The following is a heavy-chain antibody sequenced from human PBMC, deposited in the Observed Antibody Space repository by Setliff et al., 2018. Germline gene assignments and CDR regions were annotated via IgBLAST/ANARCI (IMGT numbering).Heavy chain of an antibody. CDR1: GESFDNHY. CDR3: ARPNCSGGDCYSSAFDV. V-gene: IGHV4-34*01. D-gene: IGHD2-15*01. J-gene: IGHJ3*01. CDR2: INHYGST. Sequence: SETLSLTCAVYGESFDNHYWTWIRQPPGERLEWIGEINHYGSTNYNPSLKSRVTISVDTSKNQFSLKLSSVTAADTALYYCARPNCSGGDCYSSAFDVWGHGTTVTVSS.